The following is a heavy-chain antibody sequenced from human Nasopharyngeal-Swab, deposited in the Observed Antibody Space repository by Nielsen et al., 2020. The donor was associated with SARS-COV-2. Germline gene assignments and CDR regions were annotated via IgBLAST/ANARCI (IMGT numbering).Heavy chain of an antibody. Sequence: SVKVSCKASGYTFTSYAISWVRQAPGQGLEWMGGIIPIFGTANYAQKFQGRVTITADESTSTAYMELSSLRSEDTAVYYCARDQASIAAMAYWGQGTLVTVSS. J-gene: IGHJ4*02. CDR2: IIPIFGTA. CDR3: ARDQASIAAMAY. CDR1: GYTFTSYA. D-gene: IGHD6-13*01. V-gene: IGHV1-69*13.